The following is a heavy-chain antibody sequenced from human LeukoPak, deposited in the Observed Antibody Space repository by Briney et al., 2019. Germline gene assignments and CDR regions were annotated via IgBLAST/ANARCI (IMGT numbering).Heavy chain of an antibody. CDR1: DGSISGNY. CDR2: VYFRGTT. V-gene: IGHV4-59*01. CDR3: ARGIGWFLH. J-gene: IGHJ5*02. Sequence: SETLSLTCTVSDGSISGNYWSWIRQPPGKGLEWIGNVYFRGTTDYNPSPKSRVTISVDTSKNQFSLQLTSVTAADTAVYYCARGIGWFLHWGQGTLVTASS. D-gene: IGHD3-3*02.